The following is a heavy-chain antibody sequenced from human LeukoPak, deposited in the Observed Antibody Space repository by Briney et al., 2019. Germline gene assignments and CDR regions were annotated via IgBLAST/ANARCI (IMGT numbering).Heavy chain of an antibody. Sequence: GGSLRLSCAASGFTFSSYTMNWVRQAPGKGLEWVSSISSGSSYIFYADSVKGRFTISRDNAKNSLYLQMNSLRAEDTAVYSCARGVFDPWGQGTLVTVSS. CDR3: ARGVFDP. CDR1: GFTFSSYT. V-gene: IGHV3-21*01. CDR2: ISSGSSYI. J-gene: IGHJ5*02.